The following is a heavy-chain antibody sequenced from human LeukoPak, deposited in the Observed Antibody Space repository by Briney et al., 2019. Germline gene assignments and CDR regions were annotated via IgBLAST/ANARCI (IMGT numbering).Heavy chain of an antibody. J-gene: IGHJ6*02. CDR1: GGSISSGGYY. CDR3: ARAGGITTANYYYYGMDV. V-gene: IGHV4-31*03. D-gene: IGHD3-16*01. CDR2: IYYSGST. Sequence: SETLSLTCTVSGGSISSGGYYWSWIRQHPGKGLEWIVYIYYSGSTYYSPSLKSRVTISVDTSKNQFSLKLSSVTAADTAVYYCARAGGITTANYYYYGMDVWGQGTTVTVSS.